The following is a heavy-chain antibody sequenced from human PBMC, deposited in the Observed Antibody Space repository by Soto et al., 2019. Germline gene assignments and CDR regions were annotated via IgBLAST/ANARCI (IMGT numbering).Heavy chain of an antibody. J-gene: IGHJ4*02. CDR2: INAGYGNT. Sequence: ASVQVSCKASGYTFSSYAMHWVRQAPGQRLEWMGWINAGYGNTKSSQKFQDRVTISRDTSASTAYMELTSLRSEDTAVYYCARDTGDGTFDFWGQGTLVTVSS. CDR1: GYTFSSYA. CDR3: ARDTGDGTFDF. V-gene: IGHV1-3*01. D-gene: IGHD7-27*01.